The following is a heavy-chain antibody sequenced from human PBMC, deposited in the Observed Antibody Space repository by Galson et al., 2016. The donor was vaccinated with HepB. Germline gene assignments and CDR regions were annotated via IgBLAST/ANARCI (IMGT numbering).Heavy chain of an antibody. CDR2: ISGSGGII. Sequence: SLRLSCAVSGFMFSSQSMNWVRQAPEEGLEWVSYISGSGGIIFYADSVKGRFTISRDNAKNSVYLEMNSLRAEDTAVYYCARLHFDTFPSPGYWGQGTLVTVSS. CDR3: ARLHFDTFPSPGY. J-gene: IGHJ4*02. D-gene: IGHD3-9*01. V-gene: IGHV3-48*04. CDR1: GFMFSSQS.